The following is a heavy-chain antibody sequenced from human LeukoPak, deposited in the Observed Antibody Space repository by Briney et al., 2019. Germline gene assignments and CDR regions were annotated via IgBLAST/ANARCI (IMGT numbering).Heavy chain of an antibody. D-gene: IGHD6-19*01. Sequence: QTLSLTCAISGDSVSSNSAAWNWIRQSPSRGLEWLGRTYYRSKWYNDYAVSVKSRITINPDTSKNQFSLQLNSVTPEDTAVYYCARAGYSSGWYLYYGMDVWGQGTTVTVSS. CDR1: GDSVSSNSAA. CDR3: ARAGYSSGWYLYYGMDV. CDR2: TYYRSKWYN. V-gene: IGHV6-1*01. J-gene: IGHJ6*02.